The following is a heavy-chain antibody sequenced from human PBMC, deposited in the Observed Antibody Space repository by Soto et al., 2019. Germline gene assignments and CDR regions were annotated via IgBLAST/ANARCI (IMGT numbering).Heavy chain of an antibody. J-gene: IGHJ3*02. V-gene: IGHV5-51*01. Sequence: GESLKISCKGSGYSFSSHWLAWVRQMPGKGLEYMGIIYPGDSDTRYSPSFQGRVTISADKSISTAYLQWTSLKASDTAIYYCARARVATPRLEDPFDIWGQGTMVTVSS. CDR1: GYSFSSHW. D-gene: IGHD5-12*01. CDR2: IYPGDSDT. CDR3: ARARVATPRLEDPFDI.